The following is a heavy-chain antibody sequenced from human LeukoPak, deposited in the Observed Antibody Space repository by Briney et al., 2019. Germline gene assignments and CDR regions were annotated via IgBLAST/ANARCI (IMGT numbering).Heavy chain of an antibody. V-gene: IGHV3-74*01. CDR2: ISPDDKTT. CDR1: GFTFSKNW. D-gene: IGHD3-3*01. Sequence: GGSLRLSCAASGFTFSKNWLHWVCQAPGKGLVWVSRISPDDKTTSYADSVKGRFTISRENAKNSLYLQMNSLRAEDTAVYYCASNFGVVKYFQHWGQGTLVTVSS. CDR3: ASNFGVVKYFQH. J-gene: IGHJ1*01.